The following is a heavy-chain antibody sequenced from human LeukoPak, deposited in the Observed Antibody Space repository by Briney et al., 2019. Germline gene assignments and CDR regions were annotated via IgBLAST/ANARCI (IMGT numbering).Heavy chain of an antibody. CDR2: INIDSITV. CDR3: STAKFDN. V-gene: IGHV3-48*01. J-gene: IGHJ4*02. CDR1: GFTFSSYA. Sequence: GGSLRLSCAASGFTFSSYAMSWVRQAPGKGLEWVSYINIDSITVNYADSVKGRFTISRDNAKNSLYLQMNSLRAEDTAVYYCSTAKFDNWGQGTLVTVSS.